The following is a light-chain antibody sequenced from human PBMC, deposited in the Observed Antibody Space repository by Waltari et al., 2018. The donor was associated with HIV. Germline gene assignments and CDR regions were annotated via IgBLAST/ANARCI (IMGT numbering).Light chain of an antibody. CDR1: QLVRGN. V-gene: IGKV3-15*01. CDR2: GAS. CDR3: QQYDGWPLT. J-gene: IGKJ4*01. Sequence: EIVMTQYPATLSVSPGQRSALPCRDSQLVRGNLAWYQQTPGQPPRLVIYGASTRAPGVPARFSGSGSGTEFTLTISSLQSEDFAVYYCQQYDGWPLTFGGGTKVEIK.